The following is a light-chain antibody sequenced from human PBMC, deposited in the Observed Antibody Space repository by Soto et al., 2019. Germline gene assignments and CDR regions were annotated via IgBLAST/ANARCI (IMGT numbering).Light chain of an antibody. J-gene: IGKJ1*01. CDR2: AAS. V-gene: IGKV1-9*01. CDR3: QHYNSYSEA. CDR1: QGISSY. Sequence: IQLTQSPSFLSASVGDRVTITCRASQGISSYLAWYQQKPGKAPKLLIYAASTLQSGVPSRFSGSGSGTGFTLTISSLQPEDFATYYCQHYNSYSEAFGQGSKVAIK.